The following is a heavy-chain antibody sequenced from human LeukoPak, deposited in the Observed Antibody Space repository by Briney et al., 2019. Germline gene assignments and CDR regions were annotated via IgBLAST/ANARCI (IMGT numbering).Heavy chain of an antibody. CDR2: ISYDGSNK. CDR3: ARVPSTIRYGNYYGMDV. V-gene: IGHV3-30-3*01. D-gene: IGHD5/OR15-5a*01. Sequence: GGSLRLSCAVSGFIFSSYAMHWVRQAPGKGLEWVAVISYDGSNKYYADSVKGRFTISRDNSKNTLHLQMNSLRGEDTAVYYCARVPSTIRYGNYYGMDVWGQGTTVTVSS. J-gene: IGHJ6*02. CDR1: GFIFSSYA.